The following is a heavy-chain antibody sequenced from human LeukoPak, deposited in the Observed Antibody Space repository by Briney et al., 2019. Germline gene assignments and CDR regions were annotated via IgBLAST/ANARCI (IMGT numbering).Heavy chain of an antibody. V-gene: IGHV3-23*01. J-gene: IGHJ5*02. D-gene: IGHD3-22*01. CDR3: AKGSSGYFADL. CDR1: GFTFNNYG. Sequence: PGGSLRLSCAASGFTFNNYGLIWVRQAPGKGLEWVAAISNDGGGTMYAAFVEGRFTISRDNSKNTLFLQMNSLRAEDTALYYRAKGSSGYFADLWGQGTLVTVSS. CDR2: ISNDGGGT.